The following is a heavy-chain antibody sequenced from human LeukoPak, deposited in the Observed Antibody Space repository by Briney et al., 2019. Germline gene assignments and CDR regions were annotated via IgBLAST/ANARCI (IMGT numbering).Heavy chain of an antibody. V-gene: IGHV3-30*18. D-gene: IGHD2-8*01. Sequence: GRSLRLSCAASGFTFSSYGMHWVRQAPGKGLEWVAVISYDGSNKYYADSVKGRFTISRDNSKNTLYLQMNSLRAEDTAVYYCAKDFCTNGVSPPDFDYWGQGTLVTVSS. CDR2: ISYDGSNK. J-gene: IGHJ4*02. CDR1: GFTFSSYG. CDR3: AKDFCTNGVSPPDFDY.